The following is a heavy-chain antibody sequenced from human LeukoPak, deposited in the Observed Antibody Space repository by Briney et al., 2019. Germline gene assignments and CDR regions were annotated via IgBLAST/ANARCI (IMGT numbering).Heavy chain of an antibody. V-gene: IGHV4-59*11. CDR3: ASDSISMNAFYA. J-gene: IGHJ3*01. D-gene: IGHD3-22*01. CDR2: ISYIGST. Sequence: SEALSLVCTAAGGSFTTHGWSWIRQPPGKGLEWIGYISYIGSTNYNPSLKSRVTISIDTSKSEVSLMLTSVTAADTAVYYCASDSISMNAFYAWGQGTMVTVSS. CDR1: GGSFTTHG.